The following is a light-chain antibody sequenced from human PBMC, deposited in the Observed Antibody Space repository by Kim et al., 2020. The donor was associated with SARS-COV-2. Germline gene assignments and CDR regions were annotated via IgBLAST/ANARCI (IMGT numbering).Light chain of an antibody. V-gene: IGLV3-21*04. CDR1: NIGSKR. J-gene: IGLJ2*01. Sequence: PGKTASITCGGNNIGSKRVHWYQQKPGQAPVLVIYYASDRPSGIPERFSGSNSGNTATLTISRVEAGDEADYYCQVWDSSSDPHVVFGGGTQLTVL. CDR2: YAS. CDR3: QVWDSSSDPHVV.